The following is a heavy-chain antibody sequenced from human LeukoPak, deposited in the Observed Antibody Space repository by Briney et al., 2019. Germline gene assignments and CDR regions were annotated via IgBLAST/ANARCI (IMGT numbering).Heavy chain of an antibody. CDR2: INPNSGGT. Sequence: GASVKVSCKASGYTFTGYYMHWVRQAPGQGLEWMGWINPNSGGTNYAQKFQGRVTMTRDTSTSTVYMELSSLRSEDTAVYYCARARDYYGSGSYYSNWGQGTLVTVSS. CDR1: GYTFTGYY. V-gene: IGHV1-2*02. CDR3: ARARDYYGSGSYYSN. D-gene: IGHD3-10*01. J-gene: IGHJ4*02.